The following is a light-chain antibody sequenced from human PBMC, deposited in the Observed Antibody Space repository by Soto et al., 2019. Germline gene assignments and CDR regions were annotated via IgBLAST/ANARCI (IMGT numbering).Light chain of an antibody. CDR2: GAS. V-gene: IGKV3-20*01. CDR3: QQYNSYWT. J-gene: IGKJ1*01. Sequence: EIVLTQSPGTLSLSPGERATLSCRASQSVNSNYLAWYQQKPGQAPRLLIYGASGRATGIPDRFSGNGSGTDFTLTITRLEPEDFATYYCQQYNSYWTFGQGTKVEIK. CDR1: QSVNSNY.